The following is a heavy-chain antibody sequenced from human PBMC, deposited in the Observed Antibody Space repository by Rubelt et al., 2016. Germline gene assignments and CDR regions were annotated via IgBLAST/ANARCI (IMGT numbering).Heavy chain of an antibody. CDR2: ISYDGSNK. V-gene: IGHV3-30*04. J-gene: IGHJ3*02. Sequence: VQLLESGGGLVRPGGSLRLSCAASGFTFSSYAMHWVRQAPGKGLEWVAVISYDGSNKYYADSVKGRFTTSRDNSKNTLYLQMNSLRAEDTAVYYCARVFSSGWSDAFDIWGQGTMVTVSS. CDR3: ARVFSSGWSDAFDI. D-gene: IGHD6-19*01. CDR1: GFTFSSYA.